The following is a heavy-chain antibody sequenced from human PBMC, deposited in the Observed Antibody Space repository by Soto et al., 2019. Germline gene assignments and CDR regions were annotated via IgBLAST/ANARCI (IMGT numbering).Heavy chain of an antibody. CDR1: GGTFSSYA. Sequence: GASVKVSCKASGGTFSSYAISWVRQAPGQGLEWMGGIIPIFGTANYAQKFQGRVTITADKSTSTAYMELSSLRSEDTAVYYCARFCGDGGDCYSGDAFDIWGQGTMVTVSS. CDR3: ARFCGDGGDCYSGDAFDI. J-gene: IGHJ3*02. D-gene: IGHD2-21*02. V-gene: IGHV1-69*06. CDR2: IIPIFGTA.